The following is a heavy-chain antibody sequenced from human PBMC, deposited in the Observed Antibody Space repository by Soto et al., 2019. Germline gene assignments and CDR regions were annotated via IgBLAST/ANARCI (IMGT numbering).Heavy chain of an antibody. CDR3: ARDRLGYWYFDL. CDR1: GFTVSSNH. V-gene: IGHV3-53*01. CDR2: IYSGGDT. D-gene: IGHD6-19*01. Sequence: GESLKISCAASGFTVSSNHMSWVRQAPGKGLEWVSVIYSGGDTHYADSVKGRFTISRDNSKNTLYLQMNSLRAEDTAVYYCARDRLGYWYFDLWGRGTLVTVSS. J-gene: IGHJ2*01.